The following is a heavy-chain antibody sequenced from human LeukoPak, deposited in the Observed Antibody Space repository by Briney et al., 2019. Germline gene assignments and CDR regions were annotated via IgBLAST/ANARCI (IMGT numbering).Heavy chain of an antibody. CDR3: ARDGGPSRGFDY. V-gene: IGHV4-59*01. CDR1: GGSFSSYY. J-gene: IGHJ4*02. D-gene: IGHD3-10*01. CDR2: ISDSGST. Sequence: SETLSLTCTASGGSFSSYYWRWLRQPPGKGLEWIAFISDSGSTYYNPSLKSRVTISLETSKKQFSLKLNYVPAADTAVYYCARDGGPSRGFDYWGQGTLVTVSS.